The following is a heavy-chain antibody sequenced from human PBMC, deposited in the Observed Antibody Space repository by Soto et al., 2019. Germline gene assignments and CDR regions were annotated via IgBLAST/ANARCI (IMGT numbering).Heavy chain of an antibody. CDR1: GGSFSPYF. J-gene: IGHJ2*01. CDR2: INHSGST. CDR3: ARLASGWQYYYFDF. D-gene: IGHD6-19*01. Sequence: SETLSLTCAVYGGSFSPYFWSWIRQPPGKGLEWIGEINHSGSTNYNPSLTRRATLSVDTSKNQVSLKLASVTAADTAVYYCARLASGWQYYYFDFWGRGTPVTVSS. V-gene: IGHV4-34*01.